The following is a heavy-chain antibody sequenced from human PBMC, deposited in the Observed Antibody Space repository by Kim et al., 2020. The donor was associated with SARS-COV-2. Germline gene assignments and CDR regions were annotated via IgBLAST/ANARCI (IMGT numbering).Heavy chain of an antibody. V-gene: IGHV3-11*01. CDR3: ARAGGAAAGTFYYYGMDV. J-gene: IGHJ6*02. D-gene: IGHD6-13*01. Sequence: KGRFTIPRDNAKNSLYLQMNSLRAEDTAVYYCARAGGAAAGTFYYYGMDVWGQGTTVTVSS.